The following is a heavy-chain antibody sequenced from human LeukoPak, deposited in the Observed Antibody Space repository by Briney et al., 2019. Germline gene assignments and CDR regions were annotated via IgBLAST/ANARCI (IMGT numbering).Heavy chain of an antibody. J-gene: IGHJ4*02. Sequence: GGSLRLSCAASGFTFSSYAMNWVRQAPGKGLEWVSYISSSSTIYYADSVRGRFTISRDNAKNSLYLQMNSLRAEDTAVYYCARDSRSTFDYWGQGTLVTVSS. CDR3: ARDSRSTFDY. D-gene: IGHD6-13*01. CDR2: ISSSSTI. CDR1: GFTFSSYA. V-gene: IGHV3-48*01.